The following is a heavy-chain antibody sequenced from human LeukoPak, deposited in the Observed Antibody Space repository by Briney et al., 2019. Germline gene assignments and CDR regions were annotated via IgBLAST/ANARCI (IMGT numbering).Heavy chain of an antibody. J-gene: IGHJ5*02. D-gene: IGHD3-22*01. V-gene: IGHV1-8*01. CDR2: MNPKSGDT. CDR3: ARGYYYDSSFLDP. Sequence: ASVKVSCKTSGYTFTNYDINWVRQAAGQGLEWMGWMNPKSGDTGSAQRFQGRVIMTRDTSISTAYMELSSLRSEDTAVYYCARGYYYDSSFLDPWGQGTLVTVS. CDR1: GYTFTNYD.